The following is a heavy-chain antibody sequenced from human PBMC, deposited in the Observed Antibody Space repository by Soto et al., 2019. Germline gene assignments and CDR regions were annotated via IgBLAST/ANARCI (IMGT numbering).Heavy chain of an antibody. CDR1: GGSIISSSYY. D-gene: IGHD1-26*01. CDR3: ARDDWEKGGMDV. J-gene: IGHJ6*02. CDR2: IYYSGST. V-gene: IGHV4-39*02. Sequence: PSETLSLTCSVAGGSIISSSYYWGWILQPPGKGLEWIGSIYYSGSTYYNPSLKSRVTISVDTSKNQFSLKLSSVTAADTAVYYCARDDWEKGGMDVWGQGPTVTVSS.